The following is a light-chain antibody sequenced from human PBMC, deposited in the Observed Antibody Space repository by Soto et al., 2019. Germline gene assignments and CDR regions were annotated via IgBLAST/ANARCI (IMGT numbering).Light chain of an antibody. Sequence: EIVLTQSPGTLSLSPGERATPSCRASQSVSSSYLAWYQQKPGQAPRLLIYGASSRATGIPDRFSGSGSGTDFTLTISRLEPEDFAVYYCQQYGGTFGQGTKLEIK. V-gene: IGKV3-20*01. CDR3: QQYGGT. CDR1: QSVSSSY. CDR2: GAS. J-gene: IGKJ2*01.